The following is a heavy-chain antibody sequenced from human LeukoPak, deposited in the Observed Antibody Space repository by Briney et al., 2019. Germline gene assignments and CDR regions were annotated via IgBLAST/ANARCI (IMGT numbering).Heavy chain of an antibody. J-gene: IGHJ4*02. CDR1: GFTFSSYS. CDR3: ARDPAYIVATYGFDY. Sequence: GGSLRLSCAASGFTFSSYSMNWVRQAPGKGLEWVSYISSSSTIYYADSVKGRFTISRDNAKNSLYLQMNSLSAEDTAVYYCARDPAYIVATYGFDYWGQGTLVTVSS. D-gene: IGHD5-12*01. CDR2: ISSSSTI. V-gene: IGHV3-48*01.